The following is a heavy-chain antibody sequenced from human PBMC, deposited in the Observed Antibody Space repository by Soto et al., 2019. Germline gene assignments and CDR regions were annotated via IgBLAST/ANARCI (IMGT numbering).Heavy chain of an antibody. Sequence: ASVKVSCKASGYTFSSYAIQRVRQAPGQRLEWMGWINAGNGNTKYSQKFQGRVTITRDTSANTAYMELSSLRSEDTAVYYCARDPNDSSGYPDYYFDYWGQGTLVTVSS. V-gene: IGHV1-3*01. CDR2: INAGNGNT. J-gene: IGHJ4*02. D-gene: IGHD3-22*01. CDR1: GYTFSSYA. CDR3: ARDPNDSSGYPDYYFDY.